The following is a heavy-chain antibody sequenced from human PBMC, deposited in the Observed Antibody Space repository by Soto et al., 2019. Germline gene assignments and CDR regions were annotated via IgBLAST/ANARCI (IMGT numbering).Heavy chain of an antibody. CDR1: GGSISGYY. V-gene: IGHV4-59*01. D-gene: IGHD1-26*01. Sequence: QVQLQESGPGLLKPSETLSLTCTVSGGSISGYYWSWIRQPPGKGLEWIGYSGNTNYNPSLNGRVTMSVDTSKNHFSLKLSSVTAADTAVYYCARAGYTGNYSPFDFWGQGTLVTVSS. CDR2: SGNT. J-gene: IGHJ4*02. CDR3: ARAGYTGNYSPFDF.